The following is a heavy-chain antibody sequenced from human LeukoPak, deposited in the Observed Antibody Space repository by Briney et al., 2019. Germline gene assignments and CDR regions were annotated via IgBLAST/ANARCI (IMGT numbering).Heavy chain of an antibody. CDR2: ISGSGDNT. CDR1: GFTFSNAW. J-gene: IGHJ4*02. Sequence: GGSLRLSCAASGFTFSNAWMSWVRQAPGKGLEWVSGISGSGDNTYYADSVKGRFTISRDNSKNTLYVQVNSLGTEDTAAYYCAKGSYYDSSGSFYFDYWGQGTLVTVSS. D-gene: IGHD3-22*01. V-gene: IGHV3-23*01. CDR3: AKGSYYDSSGSFYFDY.